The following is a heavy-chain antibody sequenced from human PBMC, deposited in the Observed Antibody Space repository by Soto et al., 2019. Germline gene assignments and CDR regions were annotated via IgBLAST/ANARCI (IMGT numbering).Heavy chain of an antibody. J-gene: IGHJ6*02. D-gene: IGHD3-10*01. Sequence: QVQLQESGPGLVKPSQTLSLTCTVSGGSISSGDYYWSWIRQPPGKGLEGIGYIYYSGSTYYNPSLKIRFTLSVDTSKIQFSLKLSSVTAADTAVYYCASRVGLDYYGMDVWGQGTTVTVSS. CDR3: ASRVGLDYYGMDV. CDR2: IYYSGST. V-gene: IGHV4-30-4*01. CDR1: GGSISSGDYY.